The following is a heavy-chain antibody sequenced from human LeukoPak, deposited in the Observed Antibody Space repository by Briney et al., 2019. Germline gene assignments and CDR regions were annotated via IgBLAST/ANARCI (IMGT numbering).Heavy chain of an antibody. J-gene: IGHJ6*03. V-gene: IGHV1-69*06. CDR2: IIPIFGTV. D-gene: IGHD3-3*01. Sequence: ASVKVSCKASGGTFSSYAISWVRQAPGQGLEWMGGIIPIFGTVNYAQKFQGRVTITADKSASTAYMELSSLRSEDTAVYYCARSLFRFLEWSYRSYYYYYMDVWGKGTTVTVSS. CDR1: GGTFSSYA. CDR3: ARSLFRFLEWSYRSYYYYYMDV.